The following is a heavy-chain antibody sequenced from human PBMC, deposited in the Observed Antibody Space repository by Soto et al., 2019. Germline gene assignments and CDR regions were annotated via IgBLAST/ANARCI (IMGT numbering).Heavy chain of an antibody. V-gene: IGHV1-8*01. CDR2: MNPNSGNT. J-gene: IGHJ6*02. Sequence: QVQLVQSGAEVKKPGASVKVSCKASGYTFTSYDFNWVRQATGQGLEWMGWMNPNSGNTGYAQKSQARVNMPMNTHISTAYMELRSLRSEYTAVYYCARMGLSSSSAFRYFYYGMAAWGQGTTVTVSS. CDR3: ARMGLSSSSAFRYFYYGMAA. D-gene: IGHD6-6*01. CDR1: GYTFTSYD.